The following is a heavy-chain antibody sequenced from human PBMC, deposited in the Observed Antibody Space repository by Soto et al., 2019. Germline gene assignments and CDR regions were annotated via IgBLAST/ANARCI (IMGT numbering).Heavy chain of an antibody. V-gene: IGHV3-30-3*01. CDR2: ISYDGSNK. D-gene: IGHD3-3*01. Sequence: QVQLVESGGGVVQPGRSLRLSCAASGFTFSCYAMHWVRQAPGKGLEWVAVISYDGSNKYYADSVKGRFTISRDNSKNTLYLQMNSLRAEDTAVYYCARVYRHYDFWSGYYDYWGQGTLVTVSS. CDR3: ARVYRHYDFWSGYYDY. J-gene: IGHJ4*02. CDR1: GFTFSCYA.